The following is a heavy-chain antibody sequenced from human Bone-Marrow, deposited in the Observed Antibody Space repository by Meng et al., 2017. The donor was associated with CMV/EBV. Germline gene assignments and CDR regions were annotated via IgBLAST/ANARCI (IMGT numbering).Heavy chain of an antibody. V-gene: IGHV3-66*02. CDR2: IYSGGST. Sequence: GESLKISCAASGFTVSSNYMSWVRQAPGKGLEWVSVIYSGGSTYYADSVKGRFTISRDNSKNTLYLQMNSLRAEDTAVYYCAREKYYYGSGSYYNSFLYYYGMDVWGQGTTVTVSS. D-gene: IGHD3-10*01. CDR3: AREKYYYGSGSYYNSFLYYYGMDV. J-gene: IGHJ6*02. CDR1: GFTVSSNY.